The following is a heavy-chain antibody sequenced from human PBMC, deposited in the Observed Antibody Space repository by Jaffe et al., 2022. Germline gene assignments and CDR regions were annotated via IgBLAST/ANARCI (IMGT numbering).Heavy chain of an antibody. CDR3: ARDPIVVVPAAMRPFDY. J-gene: IGHJ4*02. V-gene: IGHV1-3*01. Sequence: QVQLVQSGAEVKKPGASVKVSCKASGYTFTSYAMHWVRQAPGQRLEWMGWINAGNGNTKYSQKFQGRVTITRDTSASTAYMELSSLRSEDTAVYYCARDPIVVVPAAMRPFDYWGQGTLVTVSS. CDR2: INAGNGNT. D-gene: IGHD2-2*01. CDR1: GYTFTSYA.